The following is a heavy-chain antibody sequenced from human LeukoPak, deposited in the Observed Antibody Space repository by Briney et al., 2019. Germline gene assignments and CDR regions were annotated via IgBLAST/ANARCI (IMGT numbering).Heavy chain of an antibody. CDR3: ASLTPTPAVAGTDGVDY. J-gene: IGHJ4*02. Sequence: PSETLSLTCAVSGGSISSSNWWSWVRQPPGKGLEWIGEIYHSGSTNYNPSLKSRVTISVDKSKNQFSLKLSSVTAADTAVYYCASLTPTPAVAGTDGVDYWGQGTLVTVSS. D-gene: IGHD6-19*01. CDR2: IYHSGST. V-gene: IGHV4-4*02. CDR1: GGSISSSNW.